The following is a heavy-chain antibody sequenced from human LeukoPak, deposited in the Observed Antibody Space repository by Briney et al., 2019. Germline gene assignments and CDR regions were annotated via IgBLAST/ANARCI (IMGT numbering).Heavy chain of an antibody. Sequence: ASVKVSCKASGYTFTGYYMHWVRQAPGQGLEWMGWINPNSGGTNYAQKFQGRVTMTRDTSISTAYVELSRLRSDDTAVYYCASVGYCSSTSCSPYNWFDHWGQGTLVTVSS. D-gene: IGHD2-2*03. J-gene: IGHJ5*02. CDR1: GYTFTGYY. CDR2: INPNSGGT. V-gene: IGHV1-2*02. CDR3: ASVGYCSSTSCSPYNWFDH.